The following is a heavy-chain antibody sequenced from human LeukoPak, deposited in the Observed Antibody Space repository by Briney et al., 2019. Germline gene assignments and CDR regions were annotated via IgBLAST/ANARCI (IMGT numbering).Heavy chain of an antibody. CDR1: GGSISSYY. Sequence: SETLSLTCTVSGGSISSYYWSWIRQPAGKGLECIGRIYTSGSTNYNPSLKSRVTISVDKSKNQFSLKLSSVTAADTAVYYCARSGYSSGWSPFDYWGQGTLVTGSS. J-gene: IGHJ4*02. CDR3: ARSGYSSGWSPFDY. CDR2: IYTSGST. D-gene: IGHD6-19*01. V-gene: IGHV4-4*07.